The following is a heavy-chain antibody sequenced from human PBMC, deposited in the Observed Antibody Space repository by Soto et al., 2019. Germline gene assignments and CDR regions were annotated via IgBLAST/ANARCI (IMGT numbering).Heavy chain of an antibody. D-gene: IGHD3-10*01. CDR1: GGTFSSYA. CDR3: ARDRALGSGSYGPGGFYYYYYGMEG. Sequence: GASVKVSCKASGGTFSSYAISWVRQAPGQGLEWMGGIIPIFGTANYAQKFQGRVTITADESTSTAYMELSSLRSEDTAVYYCARDRALGSGSYGPGGFYYYYYGMEGWGQGTMVTVSS. J-gene: IGHJ6*02. V-gene: IGHV1-69*13. CDR2: IIPIFGTA.